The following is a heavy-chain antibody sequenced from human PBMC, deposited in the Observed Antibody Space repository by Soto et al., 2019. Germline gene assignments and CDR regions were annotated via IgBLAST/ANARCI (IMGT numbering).Heavy chain of an antibody. D-gene: IGHD2-15*01. Sequence: GGSLRLSCAASGFTFNSFWMSWVRQAPGKGLEWVANIKQDGSEKYYVDSVEGRFTISRDNATNSLYLQMNSLRAVDAAVYYCARDGEFCSGGSCPGYYGLDVWGQGTTVTVSS. CDR1: GFTFNSFW. V-gene: IGHV3-7*01. CDR2: IKQDGSEK. CDR3: ARDGEFCSGGSCPGYYGLDV. J-gene: IGHJ6*02.